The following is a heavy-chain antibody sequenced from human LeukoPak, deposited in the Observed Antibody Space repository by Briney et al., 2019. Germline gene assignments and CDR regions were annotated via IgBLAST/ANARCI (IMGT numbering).Heavy chain of an antibody. CDR2: IYYSGST. CDR3: ARVDTIFGVVGAFDI. J-gene: IGHJ3*02. V-gene: IGHV4-59*01. D-gene: IGHD3-3*01. Sequence: SETLSLTCTVSGGSTSSYYWSWVRQPPGKGLKGVGYIYYSGSTNYNPSLTSRVTISVDTSKNQFSLKLSSVTAADTAVYYCARVDTIFGVVGAFDIWGQGTMVTASS. CDR1: GGSTSSYY.